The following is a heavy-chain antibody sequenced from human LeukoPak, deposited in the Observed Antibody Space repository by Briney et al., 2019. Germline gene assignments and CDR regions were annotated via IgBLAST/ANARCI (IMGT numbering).Heavy chain of an antibody. Sequence: GGSLRLSCAASGFTFSSYAMSWVRQAPGKGLEWVSAISGSGGSTYYADSVKGRFTISRDNSKNTLYLQMNSLRAEDTAVYYCARLRYHDFWSGYWKYYYYMDVWGKGTTVTVSS. CDR3: ARLRYHDFWSGYWKYYYYMDV. J-gene: IGHJ6*03. CDR2: ISGSGGST. D-gene: IGHD3-3*01. V-gene: IGHV3-23*01. CDR1: GFTFSSYA.